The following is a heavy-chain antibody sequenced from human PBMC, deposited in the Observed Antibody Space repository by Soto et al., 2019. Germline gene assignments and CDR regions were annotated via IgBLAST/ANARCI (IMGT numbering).Heavy chain of an antibody. J-gene: IGHJ4*02. CDR1: GDSISSNIYY. CDR2: MYHSGNT. D-gene: IGHD3-10*01. V-gene: IGHV4-39*01. CDR3: ARHRGPTGPNY. Sequence: QLQLQESGPGLLKPSETLSLTCSVSGDSISSNIYYWSRIRQPPGKGLEWIGSMYHSGNTYHNPSLKSRVTISVDTSKNQLSLNLRSVTAADTAVYYCARHRGPTGPNYWGQGTLVTVSS.